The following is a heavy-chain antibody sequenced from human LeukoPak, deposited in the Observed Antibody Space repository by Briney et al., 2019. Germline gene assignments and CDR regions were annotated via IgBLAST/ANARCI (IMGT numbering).Heavy chain of an antibody. CDR1: GSTFDDYA. CDR2: ISWDGGST. J-gene: IGHJ4*02. CDR3: AKDLDSSGPPTFDY. Sequence: HPGGSLRLSCAASGSTFDDYAMHWVRQAPGKGLEWVSLISWDGGSTYYADSVKGRFTISRDNSKNSLYLQMNSLRAEDTALYYCAKDLDSSGPPTFDYWGQGTLVTVSS. V-gene: IGHV3-43D*03. D-gene: IGHD3-22*01.